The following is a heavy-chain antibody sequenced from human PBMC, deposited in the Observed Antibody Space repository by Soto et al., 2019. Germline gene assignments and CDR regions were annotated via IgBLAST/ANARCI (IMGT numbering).Heavy chain of an antibody. CDR2: IYHSEST. CDR1: GPSISNDYY. V-gene: IGHV4-38-2*01. CDR3: AREARTLDWYLDL. Sequence: KPSETLSLTCAVSGPSISNDYYWGWIRQPPGKGLEWIGSIYHSESTYYNPSLKSRVTISVDTSKNQFSLKLRSVTAADTAVYYCAREARTLDWYLDLWGRGTLVTVSS. D-gene: IGHD6-6*01. J-gene: IGHJ2*01.